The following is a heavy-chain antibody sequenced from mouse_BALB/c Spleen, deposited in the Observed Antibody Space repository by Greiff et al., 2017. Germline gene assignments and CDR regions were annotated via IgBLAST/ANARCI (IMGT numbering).Heavy chain of an antibody. CDR3: ARLSYGYYAMDN. J-gene: IGHJ4*01. CDR2: INPSSGYT. CDR1: GYTFTSYT. D-gene: IGHD1-2*01. Sequence: VQLQQSGAELARPGASVKMSCKASGYTFTSYTMHWVKQRPGQGLEWIGYINPSSGYTNYNQKFKDKATLTADKSSSTAYMQLSSLTSEDSAVYYCARLSYGYYAMDNWGQGTSDTVSS. V-gene: IGHV1-4*01.